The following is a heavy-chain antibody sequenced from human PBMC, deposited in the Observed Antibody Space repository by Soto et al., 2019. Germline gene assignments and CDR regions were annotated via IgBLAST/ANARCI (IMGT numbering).Heavy chain of an antibody. Sequence: QVQLVESGGGVVQPGRSQRLSCAASGFTFNNYGIHWVRQAPGKGLEWVAVISYDGNNEYYADSVKGRFTISRDNSKNTLYLQMNSLRPEDTAIYYCAKAGTELWSAFDYWGQGTLVTVSS. J-gene: IGHJ4*02. V-gene: IGHV3-30*18. CDR2: ISYDGNNE. D-gene: IGHD3-10*01. CDR1: GFTFNNYG. CDR3: AKAGTELWSAFDY.